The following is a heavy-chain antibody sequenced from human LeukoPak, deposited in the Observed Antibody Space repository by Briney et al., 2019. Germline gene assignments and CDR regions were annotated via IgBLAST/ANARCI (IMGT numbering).Heavy chain of an antibody. D-gene: IGHD3-9*01. CDR3: ATNNYDILTGYYIW. CDR1: GFTFSSYA. CDR2: ISGSGGST. Sequence: GGSLRLSCAASGFTFSSYAMSWVSQAPGKGLEWVSAISGSGGSTYYADSVKGRFTISRDNSKNTLYLQMNSLRAEDTAVYCCATNNYDILTGYYIWWGQGTLVTVSS. V-gene: IGHV3-23*01. J-gene: IGHJ4*02.